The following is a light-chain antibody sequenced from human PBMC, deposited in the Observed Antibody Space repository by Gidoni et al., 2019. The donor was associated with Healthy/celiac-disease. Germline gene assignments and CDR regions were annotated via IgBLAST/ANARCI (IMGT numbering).Light chain of an antibody. CDR3: QRRSNWPRGYT. Sequence: EIVLTQSPATLSLSPAERATLSCRASQRVSTSLAWYQQKPGQAPRLLIHDASKWATGIPARYSGSGSGTDFTLTISSLEPEDFAVYDCQRRSNWPRGYTFGQXTKLEIK. J-gene: IGKJ2*01. CDR2: DAS. CDR1: QRVSTS. V-gene: IGKV3-11*01.